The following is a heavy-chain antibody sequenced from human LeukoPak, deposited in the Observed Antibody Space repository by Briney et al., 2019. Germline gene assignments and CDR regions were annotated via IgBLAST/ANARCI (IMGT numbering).Heavy chain of an antibody. CDR1: GFRFRVYW. J-gene: IGHJ6*02. D-gene: IGHD3-16*02. CDR2: IKTDGSVK. V-gene: IGHV3-7*01. CDR3: ARVAHDYVWGSYRQYGLDV. Sequence: TGGSLRLSCAAPGFRFRVYWMSWVRQAPGKGLEWVANIKTDGSVKYYVDSVKGRFSISRDNAKNSLYLQVYSLRDEDTAVYYCARVAHDYVWGSYRQYGLDVWGQGTTVTVSS.